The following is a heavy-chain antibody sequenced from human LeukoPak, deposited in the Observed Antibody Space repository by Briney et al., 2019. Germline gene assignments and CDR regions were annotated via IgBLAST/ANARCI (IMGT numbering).Heavy chain of an antibody. CDR3: AKDSVEMATIGLDAFDI. J-gene: IGHJ3*02. D-gene: IGHD5-24*01. CDR1: GFTFSSYG. Sequence: GSLRLSCAASGFTFSSYGMSWVRQAPGKGLEWVSAISGSGGSTYYADSVKGRFTISRDNSKNTLYLQMNSLRAEDTAVYYCAKDSVEMATIGLDAFDIWGQGTMVTVSS. V-gene: IGHV3-23*01. CDR2: ISGSGGST.